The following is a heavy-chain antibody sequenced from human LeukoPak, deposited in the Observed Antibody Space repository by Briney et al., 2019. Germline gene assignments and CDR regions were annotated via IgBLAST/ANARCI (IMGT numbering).Heavy chain of an antibody. CDR1: GFTFSSYW. J-gene: IGHJ4*02. D-gene: IGHD5-24*01. Sequence: GGSLRLSCAASGFTFSSYWMSWVRQAPGKGLEWVANIKQDGSEKYYVDSVKGRFTISRDNAKNSLYLQMNSLRAEDTAVYYCARDGNWGWLRLGPLDYWGQGTLVTVSS. CDR3: ARDGNWGWLRLGPLDY. CDR2: IKQDGSEK. V-gene: IGHV3-7*01.